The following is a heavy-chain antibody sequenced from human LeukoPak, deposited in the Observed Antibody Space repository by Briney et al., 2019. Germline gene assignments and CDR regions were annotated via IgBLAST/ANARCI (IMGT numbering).Heavy chain of an antibody. CDR2: IYANGNT. V-gene: IGHV3-53*01. J-gene: IGHJ5*02. CDR3: ARVGEGELGNWFDP. Sequence: GGSLRLSCAVSGLTVSGNYITWVRQAPGKGREWVSVIYANGNTYYADSMQGRLTISRDKSKNTVFLQMNSLRAEDTAMYYCARVGEGELGNWFDPWGQGTLVTVSS. D-gene: IGHD3-10*01. CDR1: GLTVSGNY.